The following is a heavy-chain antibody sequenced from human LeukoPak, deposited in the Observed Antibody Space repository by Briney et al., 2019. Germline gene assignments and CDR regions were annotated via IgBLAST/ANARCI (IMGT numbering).Heavy chain of an antibody. J-gene: IGHJ5*02. D-gene: IGHD3-3*01. CDR2: IYTSGST. CDR3: ARGEAYDFWSGGNWFDP. CDR1: GGSISSGSYY. V-gene: IGHV4-61*02. Sequence: SQTLSLTCTVSGGSISSGSYYWSWIRQPAGKGLEWIGRIYTSGSTNYNPSLKSRVTISVDTSKNQFSLKLSSVTAADTAVYYCARGEAYDFWSGGNWFDPWGQGTLVTVSS.